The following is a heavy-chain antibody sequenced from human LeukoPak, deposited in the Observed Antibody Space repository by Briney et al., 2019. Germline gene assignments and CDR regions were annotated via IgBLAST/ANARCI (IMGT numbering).Heavy chain of an antibody. V-gene: IGHV1-18*01. CDR1: GYTFTSYG. CDR2: ISAYNGNT. D-gene: IGHD3-22*01. CDR3: ARGGNYYYDSSGYLLNDY. J-gene: IGHJ4*02. Sequence: ASVKVSCKAPGYTFTSYGITWVRQAPGQGLEWMGWISAYNGNTNYAQKLQGRVTMTTDTSTTSVYMELRSLTSDDTAVYYCARGGNYYYDSSGYLLNDYWGQGTLVTVSS.